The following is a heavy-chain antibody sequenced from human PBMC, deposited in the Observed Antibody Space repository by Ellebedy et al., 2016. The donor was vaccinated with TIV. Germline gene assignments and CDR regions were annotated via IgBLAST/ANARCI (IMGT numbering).Heavy chain of an antibody. CDR2: ISSSSSFI. CDR3: ARDSPGDWSGYYRYCGMDV. Sequence: GGSLRLSCVASEFTFSDFSMNWVRQAPGKGLEWVSSISSSSSFIYYADSVKGRFTISRDNAKNSLYLQMNSLRAEDTAVYYCARDSPGDWSGYYRYCGMDVWGQGTTVTVSS. J-gene: IGHJ6*02. CDR1: EFTFSDFS. D-gene: IGHD3-3*01. V-gene: IGHV3-21*01.